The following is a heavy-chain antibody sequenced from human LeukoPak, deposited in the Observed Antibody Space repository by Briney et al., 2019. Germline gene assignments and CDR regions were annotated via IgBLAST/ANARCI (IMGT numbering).Heavy chain of an antibody. CDR2: IRSKANSYAT. CDR3: TRHGGAGSGYYSENYYYYGMDV. CDR1: GFTFSGSA. Sequence: GGSLRLSCADSGFTFSGSAMHWVRQASGKGLEWVGRIRSKANSYATAYAASVKGRFTISRDDSKNTAYLQMNSLKTEDTAVYYCTRHGGAGSGYYSENYYYYGMDVWGQGTTVTVSS. J-gene: IGHJ6*02. V-gene: IGHV3-73*01. D-gene: IGHD3-3*01.